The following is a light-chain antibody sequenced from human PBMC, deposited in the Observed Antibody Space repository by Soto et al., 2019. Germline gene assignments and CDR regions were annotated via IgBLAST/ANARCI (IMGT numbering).Light chain of an antibody. V-gene: IGKV1-6*01. CDR3: LLDYAYFWA. Sequence: AIPPTQSPSSPAASVGDRVTITFLASQGIRSALGWYQQKPGKVPKLLIYAASTLQSGVPSRFSGSGFGTDFTLTISSLQPEDFATYYCLLDYAYFWAFGQGTKVDI. CDR2: AAS. CDR1: QGIRSA. J-gene: IGKJ1*01.